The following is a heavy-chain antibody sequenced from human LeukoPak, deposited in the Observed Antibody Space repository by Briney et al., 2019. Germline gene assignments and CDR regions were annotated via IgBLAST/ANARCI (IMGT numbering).Heavy chain of an antibody. Sequence: GGSLRLSCAASGFTFSGSTMHWVRQASGKGLEWVGRIRSKANNYATAYAASVKGRFTISRDDSKSTAYLQMNSLQIEDTAMYYCTMDYDSSSRWGQGTLVTVSS. CDR3: TMDYDSSSR. V-gene: IGHV3-73*01. D-gene: IGHD3-22*01. CDR2: IRSKANNYAT. J-gene: IGHJ4*02. CDR1: GFTFSGST.